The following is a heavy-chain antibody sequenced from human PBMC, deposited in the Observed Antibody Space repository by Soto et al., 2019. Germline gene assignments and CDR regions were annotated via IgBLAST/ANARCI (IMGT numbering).Heavy chain of an antibody. Sequence: SETLSLTCTVSGGSISNYCWSWIRHPPGKKLEWIGYIYYSGSTNYNPSLKSRVTISVDTSKNQFSLKLYSVTTADTAMYYCARLPWADYGGIFDPWGQGTLVTVSS. CDR3: ARLPWADYGGIFDP. CDR2: IYYSGST. J-gene: IGHJ5*02. V-gene: IGHV4-59*01. CDR1: GGSISNYC. D-gene: IGHD4-17*01.